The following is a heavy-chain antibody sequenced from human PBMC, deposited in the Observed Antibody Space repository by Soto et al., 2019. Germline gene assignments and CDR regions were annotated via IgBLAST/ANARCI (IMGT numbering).Heavy chain of an antibody. Sequence: GGSLRLSCAASEFTVSSNPMSWVRQAPGKGLEWVAVIYTGGNTDYADFVKGRFTISRDNSKNTLYLQMNSRRVEDTAVYYCAREYSSGAYFFDLWGQGTLVTVSS. CDR3: AREYSSGAYFFDL. V-gene: IGHV3-53*01. CDR2: IYTGGNT. J-gene: IGHJ4*02. CDR1: EFTVSSNP. D-gene: IGHD6-19*01.